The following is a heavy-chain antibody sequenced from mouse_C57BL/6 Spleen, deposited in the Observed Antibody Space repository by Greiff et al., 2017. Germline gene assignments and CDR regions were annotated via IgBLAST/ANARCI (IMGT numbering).Heavy chain of an antibody. CDR2: IHLNSGST. Sequence: QVQLQQPGAELVKPGASVKLSCKASGYTFTSYWMHWVKQRPGQGLEWIGMIHLNSGSTNYNEKFKSKATLTVDKSSSTAYMQLSSLTSEDSAVYYCAYYYGSSPHWYFDVWGTGTTVTVSS. CDR3: AYYYGSSPHWYFDV. J-gene: IGHJ1*03. V-gene: IGHV1-64*01. D-gene: IGHD1-1*01. CDR1: GYTFTSYW.